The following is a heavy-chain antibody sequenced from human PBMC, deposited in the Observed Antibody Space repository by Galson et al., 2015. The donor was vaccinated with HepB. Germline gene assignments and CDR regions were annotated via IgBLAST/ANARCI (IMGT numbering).Heavy chain of an antibody. V-gene: IGHV4-59*01. J-gene: IGHJ4*02. D-gene: IGHD3-10*02. CDR1: GGSISSYY. Sequence: ETLSLTCTVSGGSISSYYWSWIRQPPGKGLEWIGYIYYSGSTNYNPSLKSRVTISVDTSKNQFSLKLSSVTAADTAVYYCARDVPAAGYDYWGQGTLVTVSS. CDR2: IYYSGST. CDR3: ARDVPAAGYDY.